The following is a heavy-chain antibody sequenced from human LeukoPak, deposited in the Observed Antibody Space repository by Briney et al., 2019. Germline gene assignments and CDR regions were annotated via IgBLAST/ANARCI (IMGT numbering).Heavy chain of an antibody. CDR3: AIDLDSGDIPY. D-gene: IGHD3/OR15-3a*01. Sequence: ASVKVSCKTSGYTFTARFIHWVRQAPGQGLEWMGWINPNSGGALYAQKFQGRVTLTGETFTSTAFMELTSLTSDDTAVYYCAIDLDSGDIPYWGQGTLVTVSS. CDR2: INPNSGGA. CDR1: GYTFTARF. J-gene: IGHJ4*02. V-gene: IGHV1-2*02.